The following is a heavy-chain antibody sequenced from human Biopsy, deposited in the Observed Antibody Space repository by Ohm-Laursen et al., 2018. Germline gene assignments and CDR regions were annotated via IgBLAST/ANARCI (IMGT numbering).Heavy chain of an antibody. Sequence: TLSLTCTVSGGSMSSGGSYWSWIRQRPGKGLEWIGYIFNNANTYYNPSLKNLITISGDTSKNQFALKLNSVSAADTAVYYCARGDYFDSNGYFWFDPWGQGTLVTVSS. J-gene: IGHJ5*02. CDR2: IFNNANT. CDR1: GGSMSSGGSY. V-gene: IGHV4-31*01. CDR3: ARGDYFDSNGYFWFDP. D-gene: IGHD3-22*01.